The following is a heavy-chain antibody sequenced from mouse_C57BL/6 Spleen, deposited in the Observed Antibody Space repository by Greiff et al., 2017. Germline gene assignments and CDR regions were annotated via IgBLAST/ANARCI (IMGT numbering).Heavy chain of an antibody. CDR2: IHPNSGST. CDR3: ARRGNYDYDGGDFDY. V-gene: IGHV1-64*01. CDR1: GYTFTSYW. J-gene: IGHJ2*01. Sequence: QVQLQQPGAELVKPGASVKLSCKASGYTFTSYWMHWVKQRPGQGLEWIGMIHPNSGSTNYNEKFKSKATLTVDKSSSTAYMQLSSLTSEDSAVYYCARRGNYDYDGGDFDYWGQGTTLTVSS. D-gene: IGHD2-4*01.